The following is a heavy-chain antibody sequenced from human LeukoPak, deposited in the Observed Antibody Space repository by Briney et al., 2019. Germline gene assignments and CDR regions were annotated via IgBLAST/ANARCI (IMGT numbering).Heavy chain of an antibody. CDR2: INPNTGDT. CDR1: GYTFTGYY. D-gene: IGHD6-6*01. J-gene: IGHJ4*02. V-gene: IGHV1-2*02. CDR3: ASYPRYSSSPPFDY. Sequence: ASVKVSCKASGYTFTGYYMHWVRQAPGQGFEWMGWINPNTGDTNYAQKFQGRVTMTRDTTISAAFMELTRLISDDTAVYYCASYPRYSSSPPFDYWGQGTLVTVSS.